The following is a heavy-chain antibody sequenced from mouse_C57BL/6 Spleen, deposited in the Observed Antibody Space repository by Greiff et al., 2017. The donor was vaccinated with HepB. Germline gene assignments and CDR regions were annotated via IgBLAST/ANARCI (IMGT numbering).Heavy chain of an antibody. CDR1: GYTFTDYE. CDR3: TRSLFITPAPNQAWFAY. Sequence: VKLMESGAELVRPGASVTLSCKASGYTFTDYEMHWVKQTPVHGLEWIGAIDPETGGTAYNQKFKGKAILTADKSSSTAYMELRSLTSEDSAVYYCTRSLFITPAPNQAWFAYWGQGTLVTVSA. V-gene: IGHV1-15*01. CDR2: IDPETGGT. J-gene: IGHJ3*01. D-gene: IGHD1-1*01.